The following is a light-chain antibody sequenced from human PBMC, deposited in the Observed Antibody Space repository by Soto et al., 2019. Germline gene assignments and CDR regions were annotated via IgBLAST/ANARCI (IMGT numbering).Light chain of an antibody. CDR2: GAS. CDR1: QSVSSSY. V-gene: IGKV3-20*01. Sequence: EIVLTQSPGTLSLSPGERATLSCRASQSVSSSYLGWYQQKPGQAPRLLIYGASSRATGIPDRFSGSGSGTDFTLTISRLEPEDFAVYYCQQNGSSPPTFGQGTKVEIK. J-gene: IGKJ1*01. CDR3: QQNGSSPPT.